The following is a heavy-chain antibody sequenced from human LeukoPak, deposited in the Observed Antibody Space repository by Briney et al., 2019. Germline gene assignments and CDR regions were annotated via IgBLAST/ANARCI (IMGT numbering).Heavy chain of an antibody. CDR1: GGSFSGYY. D-gene: IGHD3-10*01. CDR2: INHSGST. J-gene: IGHJ6*04. Sequence: SETLSLTCAVYGGSFSGYYWSWIRQPPGKGLEWIGEINHSGSTNYNPSLKSRVTISVDTSKNQFSLKLSSVTAADTAVYYCARDKSYYGSGSYYNSRYYYYGMDVWGKGTTVTVSS. CDR3: ARDKSYYGSGSYYNSRYYYYGMDV. V-gene: IGHV4-34*01.